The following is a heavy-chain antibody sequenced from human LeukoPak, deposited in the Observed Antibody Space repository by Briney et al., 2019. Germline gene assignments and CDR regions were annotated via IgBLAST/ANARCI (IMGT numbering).Heavy chain of an antibody. J-gene: IGHJ4*02. V-gene: IGHV3-30*18. D-gene: IGHD5-18*01. Sequence: PGRSLRLSCAASGFTFSSYGMHWVRQAPGKGLEWVAVISYDGSNKYYADSVKGRFTISRDNSKNTLYLQMNSLRAEDTAVYYCANLSQSSGYSYGTNDYWGQGTLVTVSS. CDR2: ISYDGSNK. CDR3: ANLSQSSGYSYGTNDY. CDR1: GFTFSSYG.